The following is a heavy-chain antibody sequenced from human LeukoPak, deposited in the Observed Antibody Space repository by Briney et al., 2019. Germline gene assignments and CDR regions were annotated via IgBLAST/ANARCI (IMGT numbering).Heavy chain of an antibody. CDR1: GFTFWSSF. CDR3: ARGLYYGSGQYYFDY. D-gene: IGHD3-10*01. J-gene: IGHJ4*02. Sequence: GGSLRLSSAASGFTFWSSFMHWVRPAPGKGLEYVSAISPSGDSTYYTSSMKGRFTISRDNSKNTLFLQMGSLTAEDMAVYYCARGLYYGSGQYYFDYWGQGTLVTVSS. CDR2: ISPSGDST. V-gene: IGHV3-64*01.